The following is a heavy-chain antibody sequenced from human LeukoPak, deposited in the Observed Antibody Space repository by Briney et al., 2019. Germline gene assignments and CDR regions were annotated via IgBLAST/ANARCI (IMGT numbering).Heavy chain of an antibody. Sequence: ASVKVSCKASGGTFSSYAISWVRQAPGQGLEWMGGIIPIFGTANYAQKFQGRVTITTDESTSTAYMELSSLRSEDTAVYYCASISLSGYYYDSSGPFDCWGQGTLVTVSS. CDR2: IIPIFGTA. J-gene: IGHJ4*02. V-gene: IGHV1-69*05. D-gene: IGHD3-22*01. CDR3: ASISLSGYYYDSSGPFDC. CDR1: GGTFSSYA.